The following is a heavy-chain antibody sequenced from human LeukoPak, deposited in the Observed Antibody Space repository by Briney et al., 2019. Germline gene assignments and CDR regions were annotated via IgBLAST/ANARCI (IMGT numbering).Heavy chain of an antibody. V-gene: IGHV3-11*04. J-gene: IGHJ4*02. CDR3: AKDIEAAGLFFDY. CDR2: ISNGGDI. Sequence: GRYLRLSCAASGFTFSDYHMAWIRQAPGKGLQWVSYISNGGDIYYADSVKGRFTISRDNAKNSLYLQMNSLRAEDTALYYCAKDIEAAGLFFDYWGQGTLVTVSS. D-gene: IGHD6-13*01. CDR1: GFTFSDYH.